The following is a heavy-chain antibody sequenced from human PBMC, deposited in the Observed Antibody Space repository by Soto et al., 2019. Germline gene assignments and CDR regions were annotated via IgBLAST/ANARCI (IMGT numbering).Heavy chain of an antibody. D-gene: IGHD3-22*01. CDR3: ARGNSCGDYVPHYSY. V-gene: IGHV3-23*01. CDR1: GFTFSSYA. Sequence: GGSLRLSCAAPGFTFSSYAMSWVRQAPGKGLEWVSAISGSGGSTYYADSVKGRFTISRDNSKNTLYLQMNSLRAEDTAVDYCARGNSCGDYVPHYSYWGQGTLVTVSS. CDR2: ISGSGGST. J-gene: IGHJ4*02.